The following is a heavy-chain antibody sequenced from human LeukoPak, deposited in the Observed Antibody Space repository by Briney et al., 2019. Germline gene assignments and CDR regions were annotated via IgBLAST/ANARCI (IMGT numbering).Heavy chain of an antibody. V-gene: IGHV3-21*04. CDR2: ISSSSSYI. Sequence: PGGSLRLSCAASGFTFSSYSMNWVRQAPGKGLEWVSSISSSSSYIYYADSVKGRLTISRDDSRNTLYLQMNSLRGDDTAVYYCAKDVGKWESLHFFDYWGQGTLVTVSS. CDR3: AKDVGKWESLHFFDY. J-gene: IGHJ4*02. D-gene: IGHD1-26*01. CDR1: GFTFSSYS.